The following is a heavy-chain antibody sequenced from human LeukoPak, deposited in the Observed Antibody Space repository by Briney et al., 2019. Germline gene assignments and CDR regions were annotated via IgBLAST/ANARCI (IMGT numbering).Heavy chain of an antibody. CDR1: GGSISSSNW. J-gene: IGHJ3*02. Sequence: SETLSLTCAVSGGSISSSNWWSWVRQPPGKGLEWIGEIYHSGSTNYNPSLKSRATISVDKSKNQFSLKLSSVTAADTAVYYCARAQDDSGSYLSGAFDIWGQGTMVTVSS. CDR3: ARAQDDSGSYLSGAFDI. V-gene: IGHV4-4*02. CDR2: IYHSGST. D-gene: IGHD1-26*01.